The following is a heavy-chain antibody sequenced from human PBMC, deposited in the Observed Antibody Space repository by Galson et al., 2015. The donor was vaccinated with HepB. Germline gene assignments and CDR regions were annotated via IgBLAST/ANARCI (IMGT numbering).Heavy chain of an antibody. CDR3: AREFHSSGDY. CDR2: INPSGDST. J-gene: IGHJ4*02. V-gene: IGHV1-46*01. CDR1: GYTFTNYE. D-gene: IGHD6-19*01. Sequence: SVKVSCKASGYTFTNYEMHWVQQAPGQGLEWMGIINPSGDSTTYAQKFQDRVTMTRDTSTSTVYMELSSLRSEDTAVYYCAREFHSSGDYWGQGTLVTVSS.